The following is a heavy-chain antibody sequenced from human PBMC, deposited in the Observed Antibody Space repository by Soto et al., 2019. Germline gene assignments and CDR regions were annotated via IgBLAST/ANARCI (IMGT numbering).Heavy chain of an antibody. D-gene: IGHD2-2*01. CDR1: GFTFSSYA. J-gene: IGHJ4*02. CDR3: AKKYSDIVVVPAAPEVYFDY. Sequence: PGVSLRVSCGASGFTFSSYAVSWVRKDPGKGLEWVSAISGSGGSTYYADSVKGRFTISRDNSKNTLYLQMNSLRAEDTAVYYCAKKYSDIVVVPAAPEVYFDYWGQGTLVTVSS. CDR2: ISGSGGST. V-gene: IGHV3-23*01.